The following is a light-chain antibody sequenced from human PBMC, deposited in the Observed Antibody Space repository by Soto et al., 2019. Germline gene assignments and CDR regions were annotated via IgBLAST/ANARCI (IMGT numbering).Light chain of an antibody. CDR1: QSVSSY. CDR3: QQYGSSSRT. Sequence: DIVLTQSPGTLSLSPGERATLSCRASQSVSSYLAWYQQKPGQAPRLLIYGASSRATGISDRFSGGGSGTDFTLTISRLEPEDFAVYYCQQYGSSSRTFGQGTKVEVK. J-gene: IGKJ1*01. CDR2: GAS. V-gene: IGKV3-20*01.